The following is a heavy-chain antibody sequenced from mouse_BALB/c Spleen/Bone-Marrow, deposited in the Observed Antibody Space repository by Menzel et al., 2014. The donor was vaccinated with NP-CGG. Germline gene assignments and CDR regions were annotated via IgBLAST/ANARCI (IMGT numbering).Heavy chain of an antibody. J-gene: IGHJ4*01. D-gene: IGHD2-4*01. Sequence: EVQLQESGPGLVKPSQTVSLTCTVTGISITTGNYRWSWIRQFPGNKLEWIGYKYYSGTITYNPSLTSRTTITRDTSKNQFCLEMNSLTAEDTATYYCARDGGLRGYAMDYWGQGTSVTVSS. CDR2: KYYSGTI. CDR1: GISITTGNYR. V-gene: IGHV3-5*02. CDR3: ARDGGLRGYAMDY.